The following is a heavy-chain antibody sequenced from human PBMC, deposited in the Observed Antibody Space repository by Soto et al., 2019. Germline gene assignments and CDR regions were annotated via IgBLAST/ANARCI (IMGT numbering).Heavy chain of an antibody. Sequence: QVQLQESGPGLVKPSQTLSLTCTVSGGSISSGGYYWSWIRQHPGKGLEWIGYIYYSGSTYYNPSLKRRVTISGDTSKNQFSLKLSSVTAADTAVYYCARDAVTTNAFDIWGQGTTVTVSS. CDR2: IYYSGST. D-gene: IGHD4-17*01. CDR3: ARDAVTTNAFDI. CDR1: GGSISSGGYY. V-gene: IGHV4-31*03. J-gene: IGHJ3*02.